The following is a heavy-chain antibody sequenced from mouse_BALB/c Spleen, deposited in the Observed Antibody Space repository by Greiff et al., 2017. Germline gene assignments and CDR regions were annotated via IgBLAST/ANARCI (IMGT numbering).Heavy chain of an antibody. Sequence: EVQLQQSGTVLARPGASVKMSCKASGYTFTSYWMHWVKQRPGQGLEWIGAIYPGNSDTSYNQKFKGKAKLTAVTSTSTAYMELSSLTNEDSAVYYCTREGGIYYDRPAWFAYWGQGTLVTVSA. V-gene: IGHV1-5*01. CDR2: IYPGNSDT. CDR3: TREGGIYYDRPAWFAY. J-gene: IGHJ3*01. CDR1: GYTFTSYW. D-gene: IGHD2-4*01.